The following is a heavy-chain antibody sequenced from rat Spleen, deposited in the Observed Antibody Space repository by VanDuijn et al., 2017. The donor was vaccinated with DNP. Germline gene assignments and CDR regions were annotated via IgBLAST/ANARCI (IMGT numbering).Heavy chain of an antibody. Sequence: EVQLVESGGDLVQPGRSLKLSCAASGFSFSYYYMAWVRQAPTKGLEWVASLSTGGDKSAYRDSVKGRFIIFRDDAKNTQYLQMDSLRSEDTATYYCARHEDYSSYVYGFAYWGQGTLVTVSS. CDR3: ARHEDYSSYVYGFAY. D-gene: IGHD1-2*01. V-gene: IGHV5S13*01. J-gene: IGHJ3*01. CDR1: GFSFSYYY. CDR2: LSTGGDKS.